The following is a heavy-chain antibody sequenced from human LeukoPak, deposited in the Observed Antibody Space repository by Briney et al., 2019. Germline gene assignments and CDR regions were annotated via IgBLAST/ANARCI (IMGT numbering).Heavy chain of an antibody. CDR1: GFTFSNYA. D-gene: IGHD2-2*01. CDR2: INHSGST. J-gene: IGHJ6*02. V-gene: IGHV4-34*01. Sequence: PGGSLRLSCAASGFTFSNYAMTWVRQPPGKGLEWIGEINHSGSTNYNPSLKSRVTISVDTSKNQFSLKLSSVTAADTAVYYCARARYCSSTSCPHAPYYYYYYGVDVWGQGTTVTVSS. CDR3: ARARYCSSTSCPHAPYYYYYYGVDV.